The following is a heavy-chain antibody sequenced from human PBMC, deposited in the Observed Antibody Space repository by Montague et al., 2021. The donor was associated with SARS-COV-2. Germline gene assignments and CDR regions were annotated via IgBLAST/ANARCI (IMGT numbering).Heavy chain of an antibody. CDR1: GGSISSSNW. CDR3: ARDGDVVVVAASSYYYYGMDV. Sequence: SETLSLTCAVSGGSISSSNWWSWVRQPPGKGLEWIGEIYHSGSTNYNPSLKSRVTISVDKSKNQFSLKLSSVTAADTAVYYCARDGDVVVVAASSYYYYGMDVWGQGTTVTVSS. V-gene: IGHV4-4*02. J-gene: IGHJ6*02. D-gene: IGHD2-15*01. CDR2: IYHSGST.